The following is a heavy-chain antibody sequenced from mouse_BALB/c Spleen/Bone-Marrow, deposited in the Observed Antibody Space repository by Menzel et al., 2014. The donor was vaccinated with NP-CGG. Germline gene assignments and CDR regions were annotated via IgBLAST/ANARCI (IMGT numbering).Heavy chain of an antibody. D-gene: IGHD2-3*01. CDR3: ARRWLPYAMDY. J-gene: IGHJ4*01. Sequence: VQLQQSGPELVKPGASVKMSCKASGYTFXSYIMHWVKQKPGQGLEWIGYINPYNDGTKYNEKSKGKATLTSDKSSSTAYMELSSLTSEDSAVYYCARRWLPYAMDYWGQGTSVTVSS. CDR2: INPYNDGT. CDR1: GYTFXSYI. V-gene: IGHV1-14*01.